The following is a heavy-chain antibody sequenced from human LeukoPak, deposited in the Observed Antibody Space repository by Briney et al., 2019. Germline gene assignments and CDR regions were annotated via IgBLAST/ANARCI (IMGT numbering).Heavy chain of an antibody. J-gene: IGHJ4*02. V-gene: IGHV3-30*02. CDR3: VKDDYSGSYLFDY. Sequence: GGSLRLSCGASGFTFSNYGMLWVRQAPGKGLDWVSFIRYDGNNKLYADSVKGRFTISRDNSKNTLYLHINSLRAEDTAVYYCVKDDYSGSYLFDYWGQGTLVTVSS. CDR2: IRYDGNNK. CDR1: GFTFSNYG. D-gene: IGHD1-26*01.